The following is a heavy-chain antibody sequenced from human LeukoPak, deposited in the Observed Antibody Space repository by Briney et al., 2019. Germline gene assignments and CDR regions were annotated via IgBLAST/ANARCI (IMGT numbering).Heavy chain of an antibody. Sequence: GGFLRLSCAASGFTFSDYYMSWIRQAPGKGPEWVSYISSSSSYTNYADSVKGRFTISRDNAKNSLYLQMNSLRAEDTAVYYCARVGQGILTGYASDYWGQGTLVTVSS. V-gene: IGHV3-11*06. CDR3: ARVGQGILTGYASDY. CDR1: GFTFSDYY. CDR2: ISSSSSYT. D-gene: IGHD3-9*01. J-gene: IGHJ4*02.